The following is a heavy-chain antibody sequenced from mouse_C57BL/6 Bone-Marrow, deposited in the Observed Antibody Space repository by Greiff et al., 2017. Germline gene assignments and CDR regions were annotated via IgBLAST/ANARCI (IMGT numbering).Heavy chain of an antibody. CDR3: ARRDYGYEGFAF. CDR1: GYTFTSYW. CDR2: IYPSDSAP. D-gene: IGHD2-2*01. V-gene: IGHV1-61*01. Sequence: VQLQQPGAELVRPGSSVKLSCKASGYTFTSYWMDWVKQRPGPGLEWIGNIYPSDSAPPYHPKFKAKSTLTVDKSSSTAYMQLTSLTSEDSSVYYGARRDYGYEGFAFWGQGTLVTVSA. J-gene: IGHJ3*01.